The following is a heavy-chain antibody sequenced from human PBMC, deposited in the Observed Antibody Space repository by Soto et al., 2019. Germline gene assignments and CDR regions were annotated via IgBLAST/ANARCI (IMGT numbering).Heavy chain of an antibody. CDR3: ARGHYDFWSGRSNGFDY. V-gene: IGHV1-18*01. CDR1: GYTFTSYG. J-gene: IGHJ4*02. Sequence: ASVKVSCKASGYTFTSYGISWVRQAPGQGLEWMGWISAYNGNTNYAQKLQGRVTMTTDTSTSTAYMELRSLRSDDTAVYYCARGHYDFWSGRSNGFDYWGQGTLVTSPQ. D-gene: IGHD3-3*01. CDR2: ISAYNGNT.